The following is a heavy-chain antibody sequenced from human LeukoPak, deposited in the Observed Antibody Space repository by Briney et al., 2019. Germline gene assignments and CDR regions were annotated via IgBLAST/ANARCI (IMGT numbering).Heavy chain of an antibody. CDR2: INPSGGST. D-gene: IGHD3-10*01. J-gene: IGHJ6*03. Sequence: GASVKVSCKASGYTFTTYYMHWVRQAPGQGLEWMGIINPSGGSTSYAQKFQGRVTMTRDMSTSTVYMELSSLRSEDTAVYYCARERWFGELFPGDMDVWGKGTTVTVSS. CDR3: ARERWFGELFPGDMDV. CDR1: GYTFTTYY. V-gene: IGHV1-46*01.